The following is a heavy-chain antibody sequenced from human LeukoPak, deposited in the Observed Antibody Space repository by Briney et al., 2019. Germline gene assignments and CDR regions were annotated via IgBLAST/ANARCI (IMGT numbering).Heavy chain of an antibody. CDR3: ARVGATRERYYYYGMDV. CDR2: IYYSGST. Sequence: SETLSLTCTVPGGSISSYYWSWIRQPPGKGLEWIGYIYYSGSTNYNPSLKSRVTISVDTSKNQFSLKLSSVTAADTAVYYCARVGATRERYYYYGMDVWGQGTTVTVSS. J-gene: IGHJ6*02. V-gene: IGHV4-59*01. CDR1: GGSISSYY. D-gene: IGHD1-26*01.